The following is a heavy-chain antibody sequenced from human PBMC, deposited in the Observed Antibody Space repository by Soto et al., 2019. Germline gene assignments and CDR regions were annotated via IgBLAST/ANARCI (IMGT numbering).Heavy chain of an antibody. D-gene: IGHD3-10*01. CDR3: ASAPNYYGSGSYSSSWFDP. CDR1: GGTFSSYA. Sequence: QVQLVQSGAEVKKPGSSVKVSCKASGGTFSSYAISWVRQAPGQGLEWMGGIIPIFGTANYAQKFQGRVTITADESTSTAYMGLSSLRCEDTAVYYCASAPNYYGSGSYSSSWFDPWGQGTLVTVSS. J-gene: IGHJ5*02. V-gene: IGHV1-69*01. CDR2: IIPIFGTA.